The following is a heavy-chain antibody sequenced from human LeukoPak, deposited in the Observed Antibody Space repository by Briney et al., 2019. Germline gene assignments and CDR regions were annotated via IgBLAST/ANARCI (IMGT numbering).Heavy chain of an antibody. V-gene: IGHV4-34*01. CDR3: ARGRGRWVTTGWFDP. Sequence: SETLSLTCAVYGGSFSGYYWSWIRQPPGKGLEWIGEINHSGSTNYNPSLKSRVTISVDKSNNQFSLKLCSVTAADTAVYYCARGRGRWVTTGWFDPWGQGTLVTVSS. CDR1: GGSFSGYY. J-gene: IGHJ5*02. CDR2: INHSGST. D-gene: IGHD4-17*01.